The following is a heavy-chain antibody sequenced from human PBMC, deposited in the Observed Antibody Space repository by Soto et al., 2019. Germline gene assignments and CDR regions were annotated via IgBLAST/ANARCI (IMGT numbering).Heavy chain of an antibody. CDR1: GFTFASAW. V-gene: IGHV3-15*07. Sequence: GGSLRLSCATSGFTFASAWMNWVRQAPEKGPEWVALIKNKTYDEAKDYAAPVKERFSISRDDSKNTLYLQMDRLKTEDTAVYYCTTGPFDYWGPGILVTVSS. J-gene: IGHJ4*02. CDR3: TTGPFDY. CDR2: IKNKTYDEAK.